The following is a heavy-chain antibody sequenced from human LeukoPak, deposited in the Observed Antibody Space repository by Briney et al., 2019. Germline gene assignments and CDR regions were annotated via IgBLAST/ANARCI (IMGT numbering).Heavy chain of an antibody. J-gene: IGHJ4*02. D-gene: IGHD6-13*01. V-gene: IGHV3-30-3*01. CDR1: GFTFSSNA. CDR2: ISYDGSDE. Sequence: PGGSLRLSCAASGFTFSSNAMHWVRQAPGEGLDWVALISYDGSDEYYADSVKGRFTISRDNSKNTLYLQMNSLRADDTAVYYCARGYSSSWYSDYWGQGTLVTVSS. CDR3: ARGYSSSWYSDY.